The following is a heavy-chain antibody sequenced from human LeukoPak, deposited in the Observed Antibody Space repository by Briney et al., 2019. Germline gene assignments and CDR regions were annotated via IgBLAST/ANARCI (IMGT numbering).Heavy chain of an antibody. CDR2: ISGSGGST. Sequence: GGSLRLSCAASGFTFSSYAMSWVRQAPGKGLEWVSAISGSGGSTYYADSVKGRFTISRDNSKNTLCLQMNSLRAEDTAVYYCAKCPYYDSSGNDYWGQGILVTVSS. J-gene: IGHJ4*02. V-gene: IGHV3-23*01. D-gene: IGHD3-22*01. CDR3: AKCPYYDSSGNDY. CDR1: GFTFSSYA.